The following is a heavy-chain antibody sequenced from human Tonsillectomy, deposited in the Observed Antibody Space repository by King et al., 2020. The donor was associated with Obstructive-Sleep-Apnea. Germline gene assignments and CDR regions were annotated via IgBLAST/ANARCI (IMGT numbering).Heavy chain of an antibody. CDR2: ISSSGANI. Sequence: AQLVESGGGLVQPGGSLRLSCAASGFIFSSFSMNWVRQSPGKGLEWLSYISSSGANIYYGDSLKGRFTISRDNAKNSLFLQMNSLRAEDTGVYYCGRDRLGATGAFDLWGQGTMVTVSS. CDR1: GFIFSSFS. D-gene: IGHD1-26*01. V-gene: IGHV3-48*04. J-gene: IGHJ3*01. CDR3: GRDRLGATGAFDL.